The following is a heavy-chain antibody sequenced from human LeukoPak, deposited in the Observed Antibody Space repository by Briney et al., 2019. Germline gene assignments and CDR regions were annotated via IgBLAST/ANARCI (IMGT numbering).Heavy chain of an antibody. J-gene: IGHJ6*02. CDR2: IYYSGST. CDR1: GGSISSSSYY. CDR3: ARDIVVVVAATRGSYYYGMDV. Sequence: SETLSLTCTVSGGSISSSSYYWGWIRQPPGKGLEWIGRIYYSGSTYYNPSLKSRVTISVDTSKNQFSLKLSSVTAADTAVYYCARDIVVVVAATRGSYYYGMDVWGQGTTVTVSS. V-gene: IGHV4-39*01. D-gene: IGHD2-15*01.